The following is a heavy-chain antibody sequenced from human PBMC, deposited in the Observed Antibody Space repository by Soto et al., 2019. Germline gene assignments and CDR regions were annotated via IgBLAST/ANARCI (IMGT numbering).Heavy chain of an antibody. V-gene: IGHV3-23*01. CDR1: GFTFSSYA. D-gene: IGHD6-19*01. J-gene: IGHJ4*02. CDR2: ISGSGGST. Sequence: EVQLLESGGGLVQPGGSLRLSCAASGFTFSSYAMSWVRQAPGKGLDWVSNISGSGGSTYYADSVKGRFTISRDNSKNTLHLQMNSLRVEDTAAYYCAKRGRGAVAFDYWGQGTLVTVSS. CDR3: AKRGRGAVAFDY.